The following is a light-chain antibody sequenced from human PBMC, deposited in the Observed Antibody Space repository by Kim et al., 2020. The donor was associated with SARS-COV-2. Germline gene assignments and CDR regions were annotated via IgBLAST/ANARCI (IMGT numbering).Light chain of an antibody. CDR3: QQFNDWPPT. CDR2: GAS. V-gene: IGKV3-15*01. Sequence: EIVMTQSPATLSVSPGERPTLSCRASQSVGSNLAWYQQKPGQAPRLLIYGASTRATGIPASFSGSGSETEFTLTISSLQSEDFAVYYCQQFNDWPPTFGQGTKVDIK. CDR1: QSVGSN. J-gene: IGKJ1*01.